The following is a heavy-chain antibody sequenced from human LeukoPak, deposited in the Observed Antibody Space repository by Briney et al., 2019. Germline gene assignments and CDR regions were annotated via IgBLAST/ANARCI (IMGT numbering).Heavy chain of an antibody. CDR2: ISGSGGST. D-gene: IGHD5-18*01. V-gene: IGHV3-23*01. CDR3: AKDKLWLSTIDY. J-gene: IGHJ4*02. CDR1: GFTFSSFA. Sequence: GGSLRLSCAASGFTFSSFAMSWVRQAPGKGLEWVSAISGSGGSTYYADSVKGRFTISRDNSKNTLYLQMNSLRAEDTAVYYCAKDKLWLSTIDYWGQGTLVTVSS.